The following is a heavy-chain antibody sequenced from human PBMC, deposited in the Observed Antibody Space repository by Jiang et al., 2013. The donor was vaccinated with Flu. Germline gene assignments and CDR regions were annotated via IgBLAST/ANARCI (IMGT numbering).Heavy chain of an antibody. CDR2: ISAYNGNT. Sequence: GAEVKKPGASVKVSCKASGYTFTSYGISWVRQAPGQGLEWMGWISAYNGNTNYAQKLQGRVTMTTDTSASTAYMELRSLRSDDTAVYYCARVSGYYGSGSYYNVLGGAFDYWGQGTLVTVSS. CDR3: ARVSGYYGSGSYYNVLGGAFDY. CDR1: GYTFTSYG. J-gene: IGHJ4*02. V-gene: IGHV1-18*01. D-gene: IGHD3-10*01.